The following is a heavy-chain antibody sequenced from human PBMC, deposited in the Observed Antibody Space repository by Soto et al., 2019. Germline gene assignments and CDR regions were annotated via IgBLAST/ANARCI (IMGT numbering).Heavy chain of an antibody. D-gene: IGHD2-2*01. CDR1: SASLGDHY. CDR2: VHPSGST. CDR3: HRSSDADYGMGV. Sequence: SETLSLTCAVFSASLGDHYWAWIRQSPDKGLEWIGEVHPSGSTYYNPSLESRVSISQDRSKNQFSLKLTSVTAADTAVYYCHRSSDADYGMGVWGPGTTVTVSS. J-gene: IGHJ6*02. V-gene: IGHV4-34*03.